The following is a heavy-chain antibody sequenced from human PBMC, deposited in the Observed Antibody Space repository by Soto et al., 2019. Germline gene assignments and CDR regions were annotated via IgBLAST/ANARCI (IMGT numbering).Heavy chain of an antibody. Sequence: SGAEVKKPGASVKVSCKASGYTFTSYGISWVRQAPGQGLEWMGWISAYNGNTNYAQKLQGRVTMTTDTSTNTAYMELRSLRSDDTAVYYCARVYCSGGSCYLGFGWYYYYMDVWGKGTTVTVSS. D-gene: IGHD2-15*01. J-gene: IGHJ6*03. CDR3: ARVYCSGGSCYLGFGWYYYYMDV. V-gene: IGHV1-18*01. CDR1: GYTFTSYG. CDR2: ISAYNGNT.